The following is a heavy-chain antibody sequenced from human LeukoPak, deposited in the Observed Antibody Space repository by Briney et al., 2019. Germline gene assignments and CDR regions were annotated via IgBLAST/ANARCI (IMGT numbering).Heavy chain of an antibody. CDR2: IYTSGST. CDR1: GGSISSGSYY. CDR3: ARDQRVVIMSGVDYYYYYMDV. V-gene: IGHV4-61*02. D-gene: IGHD3-3*01. Sequence: SETLSLTCTVSGGSISSGSYYWSWIRQPAGKGLEWIGRIYTSGSTNYNPSLKSRVTISVDTSKNQFSLKLSSVTAADTAVYYCARDQRVVIMSGVDYYYYYMDVWGKGTTVTVSS. J-gene: IGHJ6*03.